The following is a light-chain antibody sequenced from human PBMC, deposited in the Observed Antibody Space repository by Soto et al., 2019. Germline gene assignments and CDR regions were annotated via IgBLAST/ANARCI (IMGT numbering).Light chain of an antibody. V-gene: IGLV2-8*01. J-gene: IGLJ1*01. CDR2: EVS. CDR3: SSYAGINNFYV. Sequence: QSVLTEPPSASGSPGQSVTISCTGTSSDVGDYNYVSWYQQHPGKAPKLMIYEVSKRPPGVPDRFSGSKSGNTASLTVSGLQAEDEADYYCSSYAGINNFYVFGTGTKVTVL. CDR1: SSDVGDYNY.